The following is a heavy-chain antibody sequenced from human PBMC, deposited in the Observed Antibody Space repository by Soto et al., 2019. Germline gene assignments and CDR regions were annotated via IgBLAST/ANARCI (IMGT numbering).Heavy chain of an antibody. CDR3: ARDPETGLYNWNPHYYYYYGMDV. V-gene: IGHV3-30-3*01. Sequence: QTGGSLRLSCAASGFTFSSYAMHWVRQAPGKGLEWVAVISYDGSNKYYADSVKGRFTISRDNSKNTLYLQMNSLRAEDTAVYYCARDPETGLYNWNPHYYYYYGMDVWGQGTTVTVSS. D-gene: IGHD1-20*01. CDR1: GFTFSSYA. J-gene: IGHJ6*02. CDR2: ISYDGSNK.